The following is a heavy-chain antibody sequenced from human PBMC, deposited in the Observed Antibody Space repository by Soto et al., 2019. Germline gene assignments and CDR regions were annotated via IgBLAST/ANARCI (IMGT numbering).Heavy chain of an antibody. J-gene: IGHJ4*02. CDR2: IYYSGST. CDR3: ARSMTTVVTLDY. D-gene: IGHD4-17*01. CDR1: GGSLSRSGYY. Sequence: SEALSHTRTGSGGSLSRSGYYWGWILQPPGKGLEWIGSIYYSGSTYYNPSLKSRVTISVDTSKNQFSLKLSSVTAADTAVYYCARSMTTVVTLDYWGQGTLVTVSS. V-gene: IGHV4-39*01.